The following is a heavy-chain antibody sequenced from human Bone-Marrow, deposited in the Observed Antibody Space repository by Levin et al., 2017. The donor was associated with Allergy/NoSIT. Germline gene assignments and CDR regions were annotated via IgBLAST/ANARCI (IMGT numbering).Heavy chain of an antibody. V-gene: IGHV3-30-3*01. CDR3: ARDVGRNWQYFFDF. CDR1: GFTFSNYA. CDR2: ISYDGSTK. Sequence: PGGSLRLSCAASGFTFSNYAMHWVRQAPGTGMEWVAVISYDGSTKYYADSLKGRFTISRDNSKNTLYLQMNSLTLEDTAVYFCARDVGRNWQYFFDFWGQGTPVTVSS. J-gene: IGHJ4*02. D-gene: IGHD1-1*01.